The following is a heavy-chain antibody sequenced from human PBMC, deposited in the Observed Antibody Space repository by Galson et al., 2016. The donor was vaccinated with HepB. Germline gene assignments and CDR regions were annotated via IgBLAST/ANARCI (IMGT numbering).Heavy chain of an antibody. J-gene: IGHJ4*02. CDR3: AKDRELQYFDWSMPWY. Sequence: CAASGFIFRRTGMHWVRQAPGKGLEWVAGTSFDETNKHYAGSVKGRFTISRDNSKNTLYLQMNSLTSEDTAVYYCAKDRELQYFDWSMPWYWGQGTLVTVSS. V-gene: IGHV3-30*18. CDR1: GFIFRRTG. CDR2: TSFDETNK. D-gene: IGHD3-9*01.